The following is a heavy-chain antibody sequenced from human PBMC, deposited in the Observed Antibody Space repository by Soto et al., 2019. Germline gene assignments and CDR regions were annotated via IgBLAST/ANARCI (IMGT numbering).Heavy chain of an antibody. CDR2: IYYSGST. Sequence: QVQLQESGPGLVKPSQTLSLTCTVSGGSISSGGYYWSWIRQHPWKGLEWIGYIYYSGSTYYNPSLKSRVTISVDTSKNQFSLKLSSVTAADTAVYYCARSSPHSSKYTWFDPWGQGTLVTVSS. J-gene: IGHJ5*02. CDR3: ARSSPHSSKYTWFDP. V-gene: IGHV4-31*03. D-gene: IGHD3-22*01. CDR1: GGSISSGGYY.